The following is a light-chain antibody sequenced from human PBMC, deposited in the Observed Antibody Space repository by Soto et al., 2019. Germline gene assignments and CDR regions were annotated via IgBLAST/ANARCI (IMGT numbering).Light chain of an antibody. CDR3: QQLNSFPIT. CDR1: KGISSY. Sequence: DLQLTQSPSFLSASVGDRVTITCWASKGISSYLAWYQQKPGKAPKLLIYAASTLQSGVPSRFSGSGSGTEFTLTISSLQPEDFATYYCQQLNSFPITFGQGTRLEIK. V-gene: IGKV1-9*01. CDR2: AAS. J-gene: IGKJ5*01.